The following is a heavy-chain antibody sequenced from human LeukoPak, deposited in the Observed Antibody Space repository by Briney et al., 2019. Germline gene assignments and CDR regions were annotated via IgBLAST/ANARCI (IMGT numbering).Heavy chain of an antibody. CDR3: ARERTGFYLVC. V-gene: IGHV3-30*11. CDR2: VSYNGVNK. D-gene: IGHD3/OR15-3a*01. Sequence: GGSLRLSWAAAGFTFTNYAVDWVRQPPGKGREWEAFVSYNGVNKSYADSVKGRLTISRADSPTPLHLQMNSLRAEETAFYYCARERTGFYLVCWGQGTLVTVSS. CDR1: GFTFTNYA. J-gene: IGHJ4*02.